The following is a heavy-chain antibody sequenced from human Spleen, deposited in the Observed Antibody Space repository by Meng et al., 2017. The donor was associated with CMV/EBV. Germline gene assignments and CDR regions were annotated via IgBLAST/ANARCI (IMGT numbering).Heavy chain of an antibody. D-gene: IGHD1-26*01. CDR3: ARDSFARTLRVKWEPDAFDI. V-gene: IGHV3-66*02. Sequence: GESLKISCTASGFPVDLNYMSWVRQAPGKGLECVSVIYSGDVMYYADSVKGRFTISRDTVENTLSLQMDSLRTEDTAVYYCARDSFARTLRVKWEPDAFDIWGQGTMVTVSS. CDR2: IYSGDVM. CDR1: GFPVDLNY. J-gene: IGHJ3*02.